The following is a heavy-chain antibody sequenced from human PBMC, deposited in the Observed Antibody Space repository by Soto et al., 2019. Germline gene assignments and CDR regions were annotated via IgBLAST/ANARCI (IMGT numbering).Heavy chain of an antibody. Sequence: QGQLVQSGVEVKKPRASVKVSCKASGYTFHMFGYTWVRQAPGQGLERVGRSSAYDGNPAYGKNFNGRGPFGTDPNQRTAYMELRSLTSDDTAVYFCARTRRLYLNDDPGDYGASMEDYWGQGTLLSVSS. CDR3: ARTRRLYLNDDPGDYGASMEDY. J-gene: IGHJ4*02. CDR1: GYTFHMFG. V-gene: IGHV1-18*01. D-gene: IGHD4-17*01. CDR2: SSAYDGNP.